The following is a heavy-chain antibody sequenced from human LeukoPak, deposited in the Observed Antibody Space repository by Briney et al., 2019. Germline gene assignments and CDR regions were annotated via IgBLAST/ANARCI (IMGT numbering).Heavy chain of an antibody. CDR1: GLTFSTYS. CDR3: AKDVAPDSGWDLDY. D-gene: IGHD6-19*01. V-gene: IGHV3-23*01. J-gene: IGHJ4*02. CDR2: IYNSGAKI. Sequence: GGSLRLSCAVSGLTFSTYSMTWVRQGPGKGLEWVSSIYNSGAKIFYADSVKGRFTISRDNSKNMLYLQMNSLRVEDTAVCYCAKDVAPDSGWDLDYWGQGTLVTVSS.